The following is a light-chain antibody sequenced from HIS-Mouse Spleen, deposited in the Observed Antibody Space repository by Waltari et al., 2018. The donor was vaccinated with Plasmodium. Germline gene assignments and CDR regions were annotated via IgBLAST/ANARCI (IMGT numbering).Light chain of an antibody. J-gene: IGKJ1*01. CDR2: AAS. V-gene: IGKV1-39*01. CDR3: QQSYSTWT. Sequence: IQMTQSPSSLSPSVGDRVTITCRASQSISNYLNWYQQKPGKAPKFLIYAASTLQSGVPSRFSGSGSGTDFTLNISSLQPEDFATYYCQQSYSTWTFGQGTKVEIK. CDR1: QSISNY.